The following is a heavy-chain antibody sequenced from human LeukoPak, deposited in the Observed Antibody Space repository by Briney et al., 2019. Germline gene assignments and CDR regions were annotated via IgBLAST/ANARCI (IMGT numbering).Heavy chain of an antibody. Sequence: SVKVSCKASGGTFSGYAISWVRQAPGQGLEWMGGIIPIFGTANYAQKFQGRVTITADESTSTAYMELSSLRSEDTAVYYCARGISVEWLMCYWGQGTLVTVSS. CDR3: ARGISVEWLMCY. CDR1: GGTFSGYA. D-gene: IGHD3-3*01. J-gene: IGHJ4*02. CDR2: IIPIFGTA. V-gene: IGHV1-69*13.